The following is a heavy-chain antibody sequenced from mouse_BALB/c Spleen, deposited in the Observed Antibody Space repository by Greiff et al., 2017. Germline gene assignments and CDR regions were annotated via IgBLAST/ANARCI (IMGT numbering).Heavy chain of an antibody. CDR1: GYTFTSYW. V-gene: IGHV1S41*01. CDR3: ARVRTTALFDY. D-gene: IGHD1-2*01. Sequence: DLVKPGASVKLSCKASGYTFTSYWINWIKQRPGQGLEWIGRIAPGSGSTYYNEMFKGKATLTVDTSSSTAYIQLSSLSSEDSAVYFCARVRTTALFDYWGQGTTLTVSS. CDR2: IAPGSGST. J-gene: IGHJ2*01.